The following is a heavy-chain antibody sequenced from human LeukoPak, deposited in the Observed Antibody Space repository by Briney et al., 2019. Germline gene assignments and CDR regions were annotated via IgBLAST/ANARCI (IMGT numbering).Heavy chain of an antibody. Sequence: PGGSLRLSCAASGFTFSSYTMNWVRQAPGKGLEWVSSISRSSSYIYYADSVKGRFTISRDNAMNSLDLQMSSLRAEDTAVYYCARGREGIAARWWVEEPRWYFFDPWGQGTLVTVSS. D-gene: IGHD6-6*01. CDR3: ARGREGIAARWWVEEPRWYFFDP. J-gene: IGHJ5*02. CDR2: ISRSSSYI. V-gene: IGHV3-21*01. CDR1: GFTFSSYT.